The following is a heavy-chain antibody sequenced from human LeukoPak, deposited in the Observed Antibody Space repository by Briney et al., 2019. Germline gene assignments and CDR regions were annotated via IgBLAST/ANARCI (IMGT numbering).Heavy chain of an antibody. Sequence: GGSLRLSCAASGFTFSNYAMHWVRQAPGKGLEWVAIISYDGTNKYYADSVKGRFTVSRDNANNSLYLQMNSLRIEDTAVYFCVLAGIDYWGQGTLVTVSS. CDR3: VLAGIDY. CDR1: GFTFSNYA. CDR2: ISYDGTNK. V-gene: IGHV3-30-3*01. D-gene: IGHD6-19*01. J-gene: IGHJ4*02.